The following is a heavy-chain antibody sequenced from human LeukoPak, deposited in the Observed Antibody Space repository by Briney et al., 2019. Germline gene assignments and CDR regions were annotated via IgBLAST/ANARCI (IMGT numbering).Heavy chain of an antibody. D-gene: IGHD3-22*01. CDR3: ARQPTKYYDSSGYYPD. CDR1: GYSFTSYW. J-gene: IGHJ4*02. Sequence: GESLKISCKGSGYSFTSYWIGWVRQMPGKGLGWMGIIYPGDSDTRYSPSFQGQVTISADKSISTAYLQWSSLKASDTAMYYCARQPTKYYDSSGYYPDWGQGTLVTVSS. CDR2: IYPGDSDT. V-gene: IGHV5-51*01.